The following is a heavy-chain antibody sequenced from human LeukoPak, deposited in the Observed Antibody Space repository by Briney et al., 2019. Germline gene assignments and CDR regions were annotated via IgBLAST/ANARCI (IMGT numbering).Heavy chain of an antibody. V-gene: IGHV3-48*01. CDR2: ISSSSSTI. CDR1: GFTFSSYS. J-gene: IGHJ4*02. Sequence: GSLRLSCAASGFTFSSYSMNWVRQAPGKGLEWVSYISSSSSTIYYADSVKGRFTISRDNAKNSLYLQMNSLRAEDTAVYYCARDPGIAAADLFDYWGQGTLVTVSS. CDR3: ARDPGIAAADLFDY. D-gene: IGHD6-13*01.